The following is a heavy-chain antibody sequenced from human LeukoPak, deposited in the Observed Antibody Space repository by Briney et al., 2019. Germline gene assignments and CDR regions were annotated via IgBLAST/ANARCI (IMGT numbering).Heavy chain of an antibody. V-gene: IGHV3-13*01. CDR3: ARGPHYGDYASAFDI. CDR1: GFTFSSYD. CDR2: IGTAGDT. J-gene: IGHJ3*02. Sequence: GGSLRLSCAASGFTFSSYDMHWVRQAPGKGLEWVSAIGTAGDTYYPGSVKGRFTISRENAKNSLYLQMNSLRAGDTAVYYCARGPHYGDYASAFDIWGQGTMVTVSS. D-gene: IGHD4-17*01.